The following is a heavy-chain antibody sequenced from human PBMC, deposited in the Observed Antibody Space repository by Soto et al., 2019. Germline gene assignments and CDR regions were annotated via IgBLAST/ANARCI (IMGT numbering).Heavy chain of an antibody. V-gene: IGHV3-48*02. J-gene: IGHJ5*02. CDR3: ARDNGMAGSFDP. CDR1: GFTFSSYS. CDR2: ISIGSSTI. D-gene: IGHD2-8*01. Sequence: EVQVVESGGGLVQPGGSLRLSCAASGFTFSSYSMNWARQAPGKGLEWVSYISIGSSTIYYVDSVKGRFTISRDDAKNSLYLQMNSLRDEDTAVYYCARDNGMAGSFDPWGQGTLVTVSS.